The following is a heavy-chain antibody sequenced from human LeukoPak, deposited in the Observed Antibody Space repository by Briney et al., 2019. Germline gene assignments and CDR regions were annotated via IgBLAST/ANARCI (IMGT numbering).Heavy chain of an antibody. Sequence: ASVKVSCTASGYTFTSYDINWVRQATGQGLEWMGWMNPNSGNTGYAQKFQGRVTITRNTSISTAYMELSSLRSEDTAVHYCARGHNSYWFDPWGQGTLVTVSS. V-gene: IGHV1-8*03. CDR1: GYTFTSYD. CDR3: ARGHNSYWFDP. CDR2: MNPNSGNT. D-gene: IGHD4-23*01. J-gene: IGHJ5*02.